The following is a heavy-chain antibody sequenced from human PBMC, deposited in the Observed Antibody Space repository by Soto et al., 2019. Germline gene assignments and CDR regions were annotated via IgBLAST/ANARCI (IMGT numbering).Heavy chain of an antibody. CDR1: DGSSCSCY. J-gene: IGHJ4*02. CDR3: ARRYGGNFDY. Sequence: LSETCTVGDGSSCSCYWSCIRKPPGKGLEWIGYIYYSGSTNYNPSLKSRVTISVDTSKNQFSLKLSSVTAADTAVYYCARRYGGNFDYWGQGTLVTVSS. V-gene: IGHV4-59*01. CDR2: IYYSGST. D-gene: IGHD1-26*01.